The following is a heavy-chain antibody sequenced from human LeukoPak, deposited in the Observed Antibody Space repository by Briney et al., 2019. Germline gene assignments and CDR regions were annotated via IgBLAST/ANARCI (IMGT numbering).Heavy chain of an antibody. CDR3: ARDLTRGVAFDI. V-gene: IGHV3-48*04. CDR2: ISSSGSTI. D-gene: IGHD1-26*01. Sequence: GGSLRLSCAASGFTFTTYGMIWVRQAPGKGLEWVSYISSSGSTIYYADSVKGRFTISRDNAKNSLYLQMNSLRAEDTAVYYCARDLTRGVAFDIWGQGTMVTVSS. CDR1: GFTFTTYG. J-gene: IGHJ3*02.